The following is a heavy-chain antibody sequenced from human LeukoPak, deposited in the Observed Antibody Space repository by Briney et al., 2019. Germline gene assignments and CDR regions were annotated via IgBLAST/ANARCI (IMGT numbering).Heavy chain of an antibody. Sequence: SVKVSCKASGGTFSSYTISWVRQAPGQGLEWMGRIIPILGIANYAQKFQGRVTITADKSTSTAYMELSSLRAEDTALYYCASSIYYDFRSGYSNWFDPWGQGTLVPVSS. D-gene: IGHD3-3*01. CDR1: GGTFSSYT. J-gene: IGHJ5*02. V-gene: IGHV1-69*02. CDR3: ASSIYYDFRSGYSNWFDP. CDR2: IIPILGIA.